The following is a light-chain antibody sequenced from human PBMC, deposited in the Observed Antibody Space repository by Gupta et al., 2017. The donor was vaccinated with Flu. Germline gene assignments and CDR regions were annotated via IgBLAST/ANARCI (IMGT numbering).Light chain of an antibody. CDR3: QHYGNSPLT. Sequence: ETVLTQSPGTLSLSHGDTSTLTCRSSKSVSSYFLAWYQQKPGQAPRLLIYAASSRATGIPDRFSGSGAGTYFTLTISILEPEDVAMYYCQHYGNSPLTFGQGTRLEIK. V-gene: IGKV3-20*01. CDR2: AAS. CDR1: KSVSSYF. J-gene: IGKJ5*01.